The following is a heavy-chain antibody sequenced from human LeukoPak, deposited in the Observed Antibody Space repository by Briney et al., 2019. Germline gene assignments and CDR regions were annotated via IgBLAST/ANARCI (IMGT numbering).Heavy chain of an antibody. Sequence: GGSLRLSRAASGFSFRGYAISWVRQAPGKGLEWFSGIGSDDRPHYADSVRGRFAISRDNDETTLFLQMDSLRPEDTARYYCVRDLYYWAAMDVWGQGTTVTVS. D-gene: IGHD3-10*01. CDR2: IGSDDRP. J-gene: IGHJ6*02. CDR1: GFSFRGYA. V-gene: IGHV3-23*01. CDR3: VRDLYYWAAMDV.